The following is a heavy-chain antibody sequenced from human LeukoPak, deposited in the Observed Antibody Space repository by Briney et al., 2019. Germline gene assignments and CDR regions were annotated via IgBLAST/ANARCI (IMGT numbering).Heavy chain of an antibody. Sequence: GASVKVSCKVSRYTLTELSMHWVRQAPGKGLEWMGGFDPEDGETIYAQKFQGRVTMTEDTSTDTAYMELSSLRSEDTAVYYCATEGTRYYDILTGYYSGMDVWGQGTTVTVSS. CDR3: ATEGTRYYDILTGYYSGMDV. V-gene: IGHV1-24*01. D-gene: IGHD3-9*01. CDR2: FDPEDGET. J-gene: IGHJ6*02. CDR1: RYTLTELS.